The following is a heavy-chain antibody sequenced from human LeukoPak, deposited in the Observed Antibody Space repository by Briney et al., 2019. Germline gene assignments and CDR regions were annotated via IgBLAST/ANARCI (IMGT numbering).Heavy chain of an antibody. V-gene: IGHV1-24*01. CDR1: GYTLTELS. D-gene: IGHD2-2*01. CDR2: FDPEDGET. J-gene: IGHJ4*02. CDR3: ATRLGYCSSTSCWTYYFDY. Sequence: ASVKVSCKVSGYTLTELSMHWVRQAPGKGLEWMGGFDPEDGETIYAQKFQGRVTMTEDTSTDTAYMELSSLRSEDTAVYYCATRLGYCSSTSCWTYYFDYWGQGTLVTVSS.